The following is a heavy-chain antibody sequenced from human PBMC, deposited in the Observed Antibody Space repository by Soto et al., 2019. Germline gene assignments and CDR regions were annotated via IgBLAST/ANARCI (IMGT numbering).Heavy chain of an antibody. Sequence: PGGSLRLSCAASGFTVSSNYMSWVRQAPGKGLEWVSVIYGGGSTYYADSVKGRFTISRDNSKNTLYLQMNSLRVEDTAVYYCARGTPSSYYAMDVWGQGTTVTVSS. V-gene: IGHV3-66*01. J-gene: IGHJ6*02. CDR1: GFTVSSNY. CDR3: ARGTPSSYYAMDV. CDR2: IYGGGST. D-gene: IGHD2-15*01.